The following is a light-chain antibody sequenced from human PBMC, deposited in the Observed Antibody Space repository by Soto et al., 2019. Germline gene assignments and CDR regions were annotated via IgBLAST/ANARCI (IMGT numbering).Light chain of an antibody. Sequence: DIQMTQSPSTLSASVGDTVTITCRASQSISNWLAWYQQKPGQAPKLLIHKASNLESGVPSRFSGSGSGTEFTITISSLQPDDFATFYCQQYDRFPYTFGQGTKLEIK. CDR3: QQYDRFPYT. CDR2: KAS. CDR1: QSISNW. V-gene: IGKV1-5*03. J-gene: IGKJ2*01.